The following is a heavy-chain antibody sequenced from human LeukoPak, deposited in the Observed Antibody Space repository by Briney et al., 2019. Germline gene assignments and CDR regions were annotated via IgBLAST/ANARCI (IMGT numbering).Heavy chain of an antibody. CDR1: GFTFSSYW. V-gene: IGHV3-7*01. CDR3: ASGLGPGTYYFDY. CDR2: IKQDGSEK. J-gene: IGHJ4*02. D-gene: IGHD3-10*01. Sequence: GGSLRLSCAASGFTFSSYWMSWVRQALGKGLEWVANIKQDGSEKYYVDSVKGRFTISRDNAKNSLYLQMNSLRAEDTAVYYCASGLGPGTYYFDYWGQGTLVTVSS.